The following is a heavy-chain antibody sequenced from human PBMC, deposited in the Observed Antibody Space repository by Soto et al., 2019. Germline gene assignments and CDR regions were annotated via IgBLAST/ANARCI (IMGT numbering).Heavy chain of an antibody. J-gene: IGHJ4*02. CDR3: AKLYWNPRYFDY. CDR1: GSNFGSVA. CDR2: ITDSGGST. Sequence: PGGFLKPLCASYGSNFGSVAMALVRPAPGKGLEWVSSITDSGGSTDYADSVKGRFTISRDNSRNTLYLQMNSLRADDTAVYYCAKLYWNPRYFDYWGQGTRVPVSS. D-gene: IGHD1-1*01. V-gene: IGHV3-23*01.